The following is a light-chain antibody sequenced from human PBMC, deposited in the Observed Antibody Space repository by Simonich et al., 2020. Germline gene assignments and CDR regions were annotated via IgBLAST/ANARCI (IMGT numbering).Light chain of an antibody. CDR2: EGS. Sequence: QSALTQPASVSGSPGQSITISCTGTSSAVGGYNYVSWYQQHPGKAPKLMIYEGSKRPSGVSNRFSGSKSGNTASLTISGLQAEDEADYYCCSYAGSSTPYVFGTGTKVTVL. CDR1: SSAVGGYNY. V-gene: IGLV2-23*01. CDR3: CSYAGSSTPYV. J-gene: IGLJ1*01.